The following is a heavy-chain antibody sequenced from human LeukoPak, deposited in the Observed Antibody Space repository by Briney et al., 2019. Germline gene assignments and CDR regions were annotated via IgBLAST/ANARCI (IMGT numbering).Heavy chain of an antibody. Sequence: ASVKVSCKASGYTFTGYYMYWVRQALGQGLEWKGRINCHSGGTNYAQKFQGRVTMTRDTSISTAYMELSGLRSDDTAVYYCARDYTKSWFRSSFDPWGQGTLVTVSS. CDR2: INCHSGGT. V-gene: IGHV1-2*02. J-gene: IGHJ5*02. D-gene: IGHD6-13*01. CDR1: GYTFTGYY. CDR3: ARDYTKSWFRSSFDP.